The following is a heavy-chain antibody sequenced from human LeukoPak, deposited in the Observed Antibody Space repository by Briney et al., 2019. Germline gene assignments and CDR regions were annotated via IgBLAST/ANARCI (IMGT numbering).Heavy chain of an antibody. CDR2: INSDGSST. V-gene: IGHV3-74*01. Sequence: PGGSLRLSCAASGFTFSTYWMHWVRQAPGQGLVWVSRINSDGSSTTYADSVKGRFTISRDNSNNTLYLLMSSLRAEDTAVYYCAKTLYEYDILTGYYRYLDYWGQGTLVTVSS. D-gene: IGHD3-9*01. CDR1: GFTFSTYW. CDR3: AKTLYEYDILTGYYRYLDY. J-gene: IGHJ4*02.